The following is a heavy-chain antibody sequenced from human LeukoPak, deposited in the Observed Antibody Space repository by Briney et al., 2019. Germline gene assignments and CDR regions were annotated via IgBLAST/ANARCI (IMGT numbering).Heavy chain of an antibody. CDR2: IYSGGST. CDR3: ARDSAGS. V-gene: IGHV3-53*01. J-gene: IGHJ4*02. Sequence: GGSLRLSCAASGFTVSSNYMSWVRQAPGKGLEWVSVIYSGGSTYYADSVKGRFTISRDNAKNSLYLQMNSLRAEDTAVYYCARDSAGSWGQGTLVTVSS. CDR1: GFTVSSNY. D-gene: IGHD1-26*01.